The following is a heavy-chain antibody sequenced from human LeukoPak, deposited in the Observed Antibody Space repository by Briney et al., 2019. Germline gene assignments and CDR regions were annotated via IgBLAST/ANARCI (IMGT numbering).Heavy chain of an antibody. D-gene: IGHD5-12*01. Sequence: GASVKVSCKASGGTFSSYAISWVRQAPGQGLEWMGGIIPIFGTANYAQKFQGRVTITTDESTSTAYMELSSLRSEDTAVHYCARWTIVATTYYFDYWGQGTLVTVSS. V-gene: IGHV1-69*05. J-gene: IGHJ4*02. CDR2: IIPIFGTA. CDR3: ARWTIVATTYYFDY. CDR1: GGTFSSYA.